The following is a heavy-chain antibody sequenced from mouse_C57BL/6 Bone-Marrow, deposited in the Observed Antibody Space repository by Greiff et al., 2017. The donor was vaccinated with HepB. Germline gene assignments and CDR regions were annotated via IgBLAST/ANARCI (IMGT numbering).Heavy chain of an antibody. V-gene: IGHV1-55*01. CDR3: ARYSLPITTVVLDY. CDR2: IYPGSGST. J-gene: IGHJ2*01. D-gene: IGHD1-1*01. CDR1: GYTFTSYW. Sequence: QVQLQQPGAELVKPGASVKMSCKASGYTFTSYWITWVKQRPGQGLEWIGDIYPGSGSTNYNEKFKSKATLTVDTSSSTAYMQRSSLTSEDSAVYYCARYSLPITTVVLDYWGQGTTLTVSS.